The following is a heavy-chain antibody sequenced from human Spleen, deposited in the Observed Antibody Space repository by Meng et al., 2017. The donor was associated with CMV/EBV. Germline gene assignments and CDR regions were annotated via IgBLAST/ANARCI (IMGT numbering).Heavy chain of an antibody. V-gene: IGHV3-74*01. CDR3: ARDPWCTL. J-gene: IGHJ4*02. Sequence: GESLKISCAASGFSFRTSWMHWVRQAPGKGLVWVSRISSDGSRSDYADSVKGRFTISRDNAMKTVYLQMKSLRVEDTAVYYCARDPWCTLWGQGTLVTVSS. CDR1: GFSFRTSW. D-gene: IGHD4/OR15-4a*01. CDR2: ISSDGSRS.